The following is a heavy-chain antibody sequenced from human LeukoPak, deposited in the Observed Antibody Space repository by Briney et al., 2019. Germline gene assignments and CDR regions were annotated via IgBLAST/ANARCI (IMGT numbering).Heavy chain of an antibody. D-gene: IGHD2-15*01. Sequence: ASVKVSCRASGYTFTDYYMHWVRQAPGQGLEWMGWLNPNTLVTNYAQHFQGRVSMTRDTSISTAYMELSRLRSDDTAVYYCATYCSGGSCYGVYWGQGTLVTVSS. CDR3: ATYCSGGSCYGVY. J-gene: IGHJ4*02. CDR1: GYTFTDYY. V-gene: IGHV1-2*02. CDR2: LNPNTLVT.